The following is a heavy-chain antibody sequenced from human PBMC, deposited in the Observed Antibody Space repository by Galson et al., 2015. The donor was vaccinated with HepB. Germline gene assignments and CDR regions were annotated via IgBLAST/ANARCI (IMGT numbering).Heavy chain of an antibody. J-gene: IGHJ1*01. D-gene: IGHD2-21*02. CDR2: ISSTSRYI. V-gene: IGHV3-21*01. Sequence: LRLSCAASGFTFSTYSMNWVRQAPGKGLEWVSSISSTSRYIFYADSVKGRFTVSRDNAKNSLYLQMDSLRPEDTAVYYCARVPTDASYCGGDCYPLEYFQHWGQGTPVNVNS. CDR3: ARVPTDASYCGGDCYPLEYFQH. CDR1: GFTFSTYS.